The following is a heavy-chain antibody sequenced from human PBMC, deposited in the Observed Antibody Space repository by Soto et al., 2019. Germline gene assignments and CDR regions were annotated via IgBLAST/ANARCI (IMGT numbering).Heavy chain of an antibody. CDR2: ISGSGGST. CDR3: AKDKSGYSYGGFDY. CDR1: GFTFSSYA. J-gene: IGHJ4*02. D-gene: IGHD5-18*01. Sequence: EVQLLESGGGLVQPGGSLRLSCAASGFTFSSYAMSWVRQAPGKGLEWVSAISGSGGSTYYADSVKARFTISRDNSENTLYLQMSSLRAEDTAVYYWAKDKSGYSYGGFDYWGQGTLVTVSS. V-gene: IGHV3-23*01.